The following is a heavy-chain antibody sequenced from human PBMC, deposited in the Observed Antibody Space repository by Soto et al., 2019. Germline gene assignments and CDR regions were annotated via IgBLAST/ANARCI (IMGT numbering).Heavy chain of an antibody. J-gene: IGHJ4*02. CDR3: ARDVVIDGDFDY. CDR1: GFSFSNYN. CDR2: ITDSSDTV. D-gene: IGHD3-22*01. Sequence: LRLSCVASGFSFSNYNMNWVRQAPGKGLEWVSYITDSSDTVHYADSVKGRFTISRDNAKNSLYLQMNSLRAEDTAVYYRARDVVIDGDFDYWGQGTLVTVSS. V-gene: IGHV3-48*04.